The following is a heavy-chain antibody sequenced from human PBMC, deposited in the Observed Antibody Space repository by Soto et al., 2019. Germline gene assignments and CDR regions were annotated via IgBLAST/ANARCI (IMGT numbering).Heavy chain of an antibody. J-gene: IGHJ6*02. CDR2: IYYSGST. Sequence: SETLSLTCTVSGGSISSYYWSWIRQPPGKGLEWIGYIYYSGSTYYNPSLKSRVTISVDTSKNQFSLKLSSVTAADTAVYYCARDSDFQYCSCGSCYPSMGGAPYYYYGMDVWGQGTTVTVSS. CDR3: ARDSDFQYCSCGSCYPSMGGAPYYYYGMDV. D-gene: IGHD2-15*01. V-gene: IGHV4-59*12. CDR1: GGSISSYY.